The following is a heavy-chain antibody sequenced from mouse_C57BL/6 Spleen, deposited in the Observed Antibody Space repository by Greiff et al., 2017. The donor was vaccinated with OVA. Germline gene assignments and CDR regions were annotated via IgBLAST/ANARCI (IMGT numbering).Heavy chain of an antibody. CDR2: ISYDGSN. CDR1: GYSITSGYY. Sequence: VQLKESGPGLVKPSQSLSLTCSVTGYSITSGYYWNWIRQFPGNKLEWMGYISYDGSNNYNPSLKNRISITRDTSKNQFFLKLNSVTTEDTATYYCASPGYGSSYWYFDVWGTGTTVTVSS. CDR3: ASPGYGSSYWYFDV. V-gene: IGHV3-6*01. J-gene: IGHJ1*03. D-gene: IGHD1-1*01.